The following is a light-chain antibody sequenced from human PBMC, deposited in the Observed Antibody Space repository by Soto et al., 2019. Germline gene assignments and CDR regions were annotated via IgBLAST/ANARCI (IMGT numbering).Light chain of an antibody. CDR3: SSYAGSNNFV. CDR1: NNDIGGYNY. V-gene: IGLV2-8*01. CDR2: DVT. J-gene: IGLJ1*01. Sequence: QSALTQPPSASGSPGQSVTISCTGTNNDIGGYNYVSWYQHHPGKAPQLIIYDVTKRPSGVLDRFSGSKSGNTASLTVAGLQAEDEADYYCSSYAGSNNFVFGTGTKLTVL.